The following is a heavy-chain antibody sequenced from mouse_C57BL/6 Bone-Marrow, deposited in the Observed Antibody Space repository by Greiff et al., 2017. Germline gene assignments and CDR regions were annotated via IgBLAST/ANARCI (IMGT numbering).Heavy chain of an antibody. V-gene: IGHV5-6*01. Sequence: EVQRVESGGDLVKPGGSLKLSCAASGFTFSSYCMSWVRQTPDKRLEWVATISSGGSYTYYPDSVKGRFTISRDNAKNTLYLQMSSLKSEDTAMYYCARHGDGYPFAYWGQGTLVTVSA. J-gene: IGHJ3*01. CDR1: GFTFSSYC. CDR2: ISSGGSYT. D-gene: IGHD2-3*01. CDR3: ARHGDGYPFAY.